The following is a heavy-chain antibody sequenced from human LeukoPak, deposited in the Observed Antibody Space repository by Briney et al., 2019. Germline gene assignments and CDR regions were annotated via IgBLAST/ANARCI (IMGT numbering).Heavy chain of an antibody. V-gene: IGHV1-69*13. Sequence: SVKASCKASGGTFSSYAISWVRQAPGQGLEWMGGIIPIFGTANYAQKFQGRVTITADESTSTAYMELSSLRSEDTAVYYCARALTRGGSLPDWGQGTLVTVSS. D-gene: IGHD2-15*01. CDR3: ARALTRGGSLPD. CDR2: IIPIFGTA. CDR1: GGTFSSYA. J-gene: IGHJ4*02.